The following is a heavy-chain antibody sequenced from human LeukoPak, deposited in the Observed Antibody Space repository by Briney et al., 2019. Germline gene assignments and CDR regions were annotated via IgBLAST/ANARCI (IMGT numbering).Heavy chain of an antibody. CDR3: ARGTIHLWFGEGGNALDI. D-gene: IGHD3-10*01. CDR1: GYTFGTHW. V-gene: IGHV1-46*01. Sequence: HEASVKVSCRASGYTFGTHWMHWVRQAPGQGLEWMAIINPSGDFRSYAQTFQGRLTVTRDMSTRTVYMELSDLRLEDTAVYYCARGTIHLWFGEGGNALDIWGQRTMVTVSS. J-gene: IGHJ3*02. CDR2: INPSGDFR.